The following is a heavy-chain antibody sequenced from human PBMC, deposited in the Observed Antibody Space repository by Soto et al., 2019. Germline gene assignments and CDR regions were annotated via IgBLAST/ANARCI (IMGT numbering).Heavy chain of an antibody. CDR1: GFTFNYYG. V-gene: IGHV3-33*01. J-gene: IGHJ6*02. CDR3: ARGVHGSSSFHYGLDV. Sequence: QVQLVESGGGVVQPGRSLRLSCAASGFTFNYYGMHWVRQAPGKGLEWEAVIWYDGSNKYYVDSVKGRFTIYRDNSKNTVDLQMSSLRAEDTAVYYCARGVHGSSSFHYGLDVWGQGTTVTVSS. CDR2: IWYDGSNK. D-gene: IGHD6-6*01.